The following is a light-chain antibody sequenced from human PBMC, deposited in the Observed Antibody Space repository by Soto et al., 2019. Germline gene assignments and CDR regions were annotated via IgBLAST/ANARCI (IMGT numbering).Light chain of an antibody. CDR3: QQRSNWPLMYT. CDR2: DAS. J-gene: IGKJ2*01. CDR1: QSVSSY. V-gene: IGKV3-11*01. Sequence: EIVLTQSPATLSLSPGERATLSCRASQSVSSYLAWYQQKPGQAPRLLIYDASNRATGIPARVSGSGSGTDVTLTISSLEPEDFAVYYCQQRSNWPLMYTFGQGTKLEIK.